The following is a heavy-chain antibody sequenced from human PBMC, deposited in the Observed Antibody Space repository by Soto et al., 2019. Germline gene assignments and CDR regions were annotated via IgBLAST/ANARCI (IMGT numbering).Heavy chain of an antibody. Sequence: EVQLVESGGGLVQPGGSLRLSCAASGFTASTKYMSWVRQAPGKGLEWVSVIYSGGSTFYADSVRGRFTISRDNSKNTVNLQMNSLRAEDTAVYYCARDPGAADYWGQGTRVTVSS. CDR2: IYSGGST. CDR1: GFTASTKY. J-gene: IGHJ4*02. D-gene: IGHD3-10*01. V-gene: IGHV3-66*01. CDR3: ARDPGAADY.